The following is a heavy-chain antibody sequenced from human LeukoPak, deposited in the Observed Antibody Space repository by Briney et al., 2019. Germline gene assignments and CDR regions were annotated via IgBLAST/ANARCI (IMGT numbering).Heavy chain of an antibody. CDR3: AKSGLSRFDY. J-gene: IGHJ4*02. V-gene: IGHV3-23*01. D-gene: IGHD2-15*01. CDR2: FSVSGGST. Sequence: PGGSLRLSCAASGFTFSSDAMSCGRQAPGKGVEWVSTFSVSGGSTHYADSVKGRFTISRDNSKNTLYLQMNSLRAEDTAVYYCAKSGLSRFDYWGQGTLVTVSS. CDR1: GFTFSSDA.